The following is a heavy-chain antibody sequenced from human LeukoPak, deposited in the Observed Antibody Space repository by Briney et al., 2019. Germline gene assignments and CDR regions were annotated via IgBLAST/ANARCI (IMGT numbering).Heavy chain of an antibody. CDR2: ISDSGST. V-gene: IGHV4-31*03. CDR1: GGSIGTSAYY. Sequence: SETLSLTCTVSGGSIGTSAYYWNWIRQHPGKGLEWIGFISDSGSTLYNPSLKSRVTISSDTSKNQFSLKQTSVTAADMAVYYCARGRYSYGWNDSWGQGTLVTVSS. CDR3: ARGRYSYGWNDS. J-gene: IGHJ5*01. D-gene: IGHD3-16*02.